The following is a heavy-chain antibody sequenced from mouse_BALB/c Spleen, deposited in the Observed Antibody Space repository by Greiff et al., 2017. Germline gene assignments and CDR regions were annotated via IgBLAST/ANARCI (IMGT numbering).Heavy chain of an antibody. Sequence: EVKLVESGGGLVKPGGSLKLSCAASGFTFSSYAMSWVRQSPEKRLEWVAEISSGGSYTYYPDTVTGRFTISRDNAKNTLYLEMSSLRSEDTAMYYCARDKTTVVANYFDYWGQGTTLTVSS. CDR1: GFTFSSYA. J-gene: IGHJ2*01. V-gene: IGHV5-9-4*01. CDR3: ARDKTTVVANYFDY. D-gene: IGHD1-1*01. CDR2: ISSGGSYT.